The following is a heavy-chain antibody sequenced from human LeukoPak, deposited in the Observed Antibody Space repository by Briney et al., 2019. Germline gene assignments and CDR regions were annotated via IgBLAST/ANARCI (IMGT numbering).Heavy chain of an antibody. CDR3: AREWAGTVVVPAAIHDAFDI. V-gene: IGHV4-4*02. CDR2: IYHSGST. J-gene: IGHJ3*02. CDR1: GGSISSSNW. Sequence: PSETLSLTCAVSGGSISSSNWWSWVRQPPGKGLEWIGEIYHSGSTNYNPSLKSRVTISVDKSKNQFSLKLSSVTAADTAVYYCAREWAGTVVVPAAIHDAFDIWGQGTMVTVSS. D-gene: IGHD2-2*02.